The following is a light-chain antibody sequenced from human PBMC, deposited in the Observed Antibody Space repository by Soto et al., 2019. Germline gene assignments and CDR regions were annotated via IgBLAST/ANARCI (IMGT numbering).Light chain of an antibody. V-gene: IGKV3-11*01. J-gene: IGKJ4*01. CDR3: QQRSNWRLT. Sequence: EIVLTQSPATLSLSPGERATLSCRASQSVSSYLALYQQKPGQAPRLLIYDASNRATGNPDRLTCSGSGTDFTLTISSLESEDFAIYYCQQRSNWRLTFGGGTKVEIK. CDR2: DAS. CDR1: QSVSSY.